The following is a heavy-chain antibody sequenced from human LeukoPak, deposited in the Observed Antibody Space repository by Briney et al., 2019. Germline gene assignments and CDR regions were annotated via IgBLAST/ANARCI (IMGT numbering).Heavy chain of an antibody. J-gene: IGHJ4*02. CDR1: GYSISSGYY. CDR2: IYHSGTT. Sequence: SETLSLTCTVSGYSISSGYYWGWIRQPPGKGLEWIGSIYHSGTTNCNPSLKSRVTMSTDPSKNQFSLKLSSVTAPDTAIYYCARDAKYYYGSRTFFFYEHWGQGTLLTVSS. CDR3: ARDAKYYYGSRTFFFYEH. D-gene: IGHD3-10*01. V-gene: IGHV4-38-2*02.